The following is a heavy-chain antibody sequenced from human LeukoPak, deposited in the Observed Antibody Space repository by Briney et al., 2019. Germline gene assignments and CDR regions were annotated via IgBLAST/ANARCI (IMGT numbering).Heavy chain of an antibody. J-gene: IGHJ4*02. CDR3: ARWGQVNPYYFDY. V-gene: IGHV4-59*08. D-gene: IGHD7-27*01. Sequence: SETLSLTCTVSGGSITSYYRSWIRQSPGKGLEWIGFMYYSGTTNYNPSLNSRVTISLDTSKNQFSLTLSSVTAADTAVYYCARWGQVNPYYFDYWGQGTLVTVSS. CDR1: GGSITSYY. CDR2: MYYSGTT.